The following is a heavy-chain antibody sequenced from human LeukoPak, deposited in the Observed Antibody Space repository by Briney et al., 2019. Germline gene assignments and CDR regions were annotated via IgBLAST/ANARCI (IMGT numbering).Heavy chain of an antibody. CDR3: ARDVAVAWFDP. J-gene: IGHJ5*02. CDR1: GGSISSYY. V-gene: IGHV4-59*01. CDR2: IYYSGST. D-gene: IGHD6-19*01. Sequence: PSETLSLTCTVSGGSISSYYWSWIRQPPGKGLEWIGYIYYSGSTNYNPSLKSRVTISVDTSKNRFSLKLSSVTAADTAVYYCARDVAVAWFDPWGQGTLVTVSS.